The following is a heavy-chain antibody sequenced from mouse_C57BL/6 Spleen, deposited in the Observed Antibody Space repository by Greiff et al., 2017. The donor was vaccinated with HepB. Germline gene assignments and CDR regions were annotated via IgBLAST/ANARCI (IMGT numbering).Heavy chain of an antibody. Sequence: QVQLKQSGAELVRPGTSVKVSCKASGYAFTNYLIEWVKQRPGQGLEWIGVINPGSGGTNDNEKFKGKATLTADKYSSTAYMQLSSLTSEDSAVYFCARGGNYWFAYWGQGTLVTVSA. J-gene: IGHJ3*01. CDR1: GYAFTNYL. CDR2: INPGSGGT. CDR3: ARGGNYWFAY. V-gene: IGHV1-54*01. D-gene: IGHD2-1*01.